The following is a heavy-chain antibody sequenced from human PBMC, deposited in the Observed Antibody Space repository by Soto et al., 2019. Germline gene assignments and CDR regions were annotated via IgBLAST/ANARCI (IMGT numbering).Heavy chain of an antibody. J-gene: IGHJ6*02. CDR2: MNPNSGNT. V-gene: IGHV1-8*01. CDR3: ARTIVVVPAAIHAYYYGMDV. Sequence: EASVKVSCKASGYTFTSYDINWVRQATGQGLEWMGWMNPNSGNTGYAQKFQGRVTMTRNTSISTAYMELSSLRSEDTAVYYCARTIVVVPAAIHAYYYGMDVWGQGTTVTVSS. CDR1: GYTFTSYD. D-gene: IGHD2-2*02.